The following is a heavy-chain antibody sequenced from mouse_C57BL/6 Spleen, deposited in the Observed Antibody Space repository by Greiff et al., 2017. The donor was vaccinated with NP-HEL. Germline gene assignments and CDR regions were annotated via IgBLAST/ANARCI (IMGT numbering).Heavy chain of an antibody. D-gene: IGHD2-4*01. V-gene: IGHV5-4*01. CDR2: ISDGGSYT. J-gene: IGHJ4*01. Sequence: EVMLVESGGGLVKPGGSLKLSCAASGFTFSSYAMSWVRQTPEKRLEWVATISDGGSYTYYPDNVKGRFTISRDNAKNNLYLQMSHLKSEDTAMYYCARDLGITTYMDYWGQGTSVTVSS. CDR3: ARDLGITTYMDY. CDR1: GFTFSSYA.